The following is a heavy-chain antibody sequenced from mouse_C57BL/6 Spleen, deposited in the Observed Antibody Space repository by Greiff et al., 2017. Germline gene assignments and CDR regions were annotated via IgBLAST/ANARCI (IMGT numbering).Heavy chain of an antibody. V-gene: IGHV5-4*01. CDR2: ISDGGSYT. D-gene: IGHD1-1*01. CDR3: AREAYYYGSFAY. CDR1: GFTFSSYA. Sequence: DVKLVESGGGLVKPGGSLKLSCAASGFTFSSYAMSWVRQTPEKRLEWVATISDGGSYTYYPDNVKGRFTISRDNAKNNLYLQMSHLKSEDTAMYYGAREAYYYGSFAYWGQGTLVTVSA. J-gene: IGHJ3*01.